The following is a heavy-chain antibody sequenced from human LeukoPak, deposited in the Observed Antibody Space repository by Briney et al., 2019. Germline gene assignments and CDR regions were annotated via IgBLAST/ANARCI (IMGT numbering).Heavy chain of an antibody. CDR2: IYTSGST. V-gene: IGHV4-4*07. CDR3: ARGQAHNWNDLSTENWFDP. J-gene: IGHJ5*02. CDR1: GGSISSYY. D-gene: IGHD1-1*01. Sequence: SETLSLTCTVSGGSISSYYWSWIRQPAGKGLEWIGRIYTSGSTNYNPSLKSRVTMSVDTSKKQFFLKVTSVNAADTAVYYCARGQAHNWNDLSTENWFDPWGQGTRVTVSS.